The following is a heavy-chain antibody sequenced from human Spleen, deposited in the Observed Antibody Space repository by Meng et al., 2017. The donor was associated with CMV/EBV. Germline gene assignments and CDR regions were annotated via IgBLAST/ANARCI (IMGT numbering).Heavy chain of an antibody. Sequence: GESLKISCAASGFTVSSNYMSWVRQAPGKGLEWVSVIYSGGSTYYADSVKGRFTISRDNSKNTLYLQMNSLRAEDTAVYYCARGRPKVGATLFDYWGQGTLVTVSS. D-gene: IGHD1-26*01. CDR1: GFTVSSNY. CDR2: IYSGGST. V-gene: IGHV3-53*05. CDR3: ARGRPKVGATLFDY. J-gene: IGHJ4*02.